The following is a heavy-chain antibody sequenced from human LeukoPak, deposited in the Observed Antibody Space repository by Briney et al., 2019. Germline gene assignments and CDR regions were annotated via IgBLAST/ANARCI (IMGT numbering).Heavy chain of an antibody. Sequence: GGSLRLSCAASGFTFSSYSMNWVRQAPRKGLEWVSSISSSSSYIYYADSVKGRFTISRDNAKNSLYLQMNSLRAEDTAVYYCARSITGTTFDPWGQGTLVTVSS. CDR2: ISSSSSYI. D-gene: IGHD1-7*01. V-gene: IGHV3-21*01. CDR1: GFTFSSYS. CDR3: ARSITGTTFDP. J-gene: IGHJ5*02.